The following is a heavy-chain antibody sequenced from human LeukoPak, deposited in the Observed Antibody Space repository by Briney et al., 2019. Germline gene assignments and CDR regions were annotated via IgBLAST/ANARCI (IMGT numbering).Heavy chain of an antibody. D-gene: IGHD3-10*01. CDR3: AKDIKTYYYGSGSYSYYYGMDV. J-gene: IGHJ6*02. V-gene: IGHV3-23*01. CDR1: GFIFNNYA. CDR2: ISGSDTST. Sequence: GGSLRLSCAASGFIFNNYAMSWVRQAPGKGLEWVSTISGSDTSTYYADSVKGRFTISRDNSKNTLYLQMNSLRAEDTAVYYCAKDIKTYYYGSGSYSYYYGMDVWGQGTTVTVSS.